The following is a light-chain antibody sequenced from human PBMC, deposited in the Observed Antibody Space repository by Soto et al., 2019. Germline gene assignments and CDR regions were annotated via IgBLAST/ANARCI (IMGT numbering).Light chain of an antibody. V-gene: IGLV1-44*01. Sequence: QAVVTQPPSASGTSGQSVTISCSGSSSNIGVNTVSWYRQLPGTAPKLLIQNNNQRPSGVPDRFSGSKSGTSASLVLSGLQSDDEAEYYCAALDDSLNGVLFGGGTKLTVL. J-gene: IGLJ2*01. CDR2: NNN. CDR3: AALDDSLNGVL. CDR1: SSNIGVNT.